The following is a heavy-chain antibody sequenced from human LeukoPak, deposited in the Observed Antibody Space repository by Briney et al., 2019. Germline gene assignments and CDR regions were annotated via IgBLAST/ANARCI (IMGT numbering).Heavy chain of an antibody. V-gene: IGHV3-11*04. D-gene: IGHD6-19*01. CDR1: GFTFSDYF. CDR2: ISGSGSNK. CDR3: ATSQSSVAGIVGD. Sequence: GGSLRLSCAASGFTFSDYFMTWIRQAPGKGLEWVSYISGSGSNKYYAYSVKGRFTNSRDNAKNSLYLQMNSLRVEDTAVYYCATSQSSVAGIVGDWGQGTLFTVSS. J-gene: IGHJ4*02.